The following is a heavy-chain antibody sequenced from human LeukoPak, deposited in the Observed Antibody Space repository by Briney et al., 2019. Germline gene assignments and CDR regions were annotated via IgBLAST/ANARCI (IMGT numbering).Heavy chain of an antibody. D-gene: IGHD3-16*01. Sequence: GGSLRLSCAASGFTFSSYAMSWVRQAPGKGLEWVSAIRNGGGSIYYADSVKGRFTISRDNSKNTLYLQMNSLRAEDTAVYYCAKEAEGELHWGGYFEYWGQGTLVTVSS. CDR3: AKEAEGELHWGGYFEY. CDR2: IRNGGGSI. CDR1: GFTFSSYA. V-gene: IGHV3-23*01. J-gene: IGHJ4*02.